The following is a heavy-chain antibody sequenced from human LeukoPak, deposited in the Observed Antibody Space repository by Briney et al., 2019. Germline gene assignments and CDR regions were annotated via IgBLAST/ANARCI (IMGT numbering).Heavy chain of an antibody. CDR3: ARDAAAAGRNHYMDV. J-gene: IGHJ6*03. CDR1: GFTFSSYW. Sequence: GGSLRLSCAASGFTFSSYWMSWVRQAPGKGLEWVANIKQDGSEKYYVDSVKGRFTISRDNAKNSLYLQMNSLRAEDTAVYYCARDAAAAGRNHYMDVWGKGTTVTVSS. D-gene: IGHD6-13*01. V-gene: IGHV3-7*01. CDR2: IKQDGSEK.